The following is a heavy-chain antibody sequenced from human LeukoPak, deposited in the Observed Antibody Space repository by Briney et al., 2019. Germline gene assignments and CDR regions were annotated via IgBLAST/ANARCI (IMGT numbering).Heavy chain of an antibody. D-gene: IGHD2/OR15-2a*01. J-gene: IGHJ4*02. V-gene: IGHV3-74*01. CDR1: GSYW. CDR2: INSDGSWT. CDR3: VSFYETY. Sequence: GGSLRLSCAASGSYWMHWVRQAPGKGLVWVSHINSDGSWTSYADSVRGRFTISKDNAKNTVYLQMNNLRAEDTAVYYCVSFYETYWGRGTLVTVSS.